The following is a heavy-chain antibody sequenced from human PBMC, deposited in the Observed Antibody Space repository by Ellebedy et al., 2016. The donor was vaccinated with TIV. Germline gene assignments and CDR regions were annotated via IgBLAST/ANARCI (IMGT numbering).Heavy chain of an antibody. V-gene: IGHV5-10-1*01. CDR2: IDPSDSYT. Sequence: GESLKISCKGSGYSFTSYWISWVRQMPGKGLEWMGRIDPSDSYTNYSPSFQGHVTISADKSISTAYLQWSSLKASDTAMYYCARRGSSWYDWSWFDPWGQGTLVTVSS. CDR1: GYSFTSYW. CDR3: ARRGSSWYDWSWFDP. D-gene: IGHD6-13*01. J-gene: IGHJ5*02.